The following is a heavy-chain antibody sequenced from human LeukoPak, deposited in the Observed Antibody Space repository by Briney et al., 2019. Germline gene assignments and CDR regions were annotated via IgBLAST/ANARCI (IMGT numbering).Heavy chain of an antibody. CDR2: ISWNSGSI. Sequence: GRSLRLSCAASGFSFDDFAMHWVRQAPGRGLEWVSGISWNSGSITYADSVKGRFTISRDNAKSSLYLQVDSLRTEDTALYYCAKGDWLDYWGQGTLVTVSS. CDR3: AKGDWLDY. V-gene: IGHV3-9*01. J-gene: IGHJ4*02. CDR1: GFSFDDFA. D-gene: IGHD1-26*01.